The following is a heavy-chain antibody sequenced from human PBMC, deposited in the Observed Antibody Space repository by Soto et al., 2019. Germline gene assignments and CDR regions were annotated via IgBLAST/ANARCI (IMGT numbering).Heavy chain of an antibody. CDR2: ITSSGGST. Sequence: GSLRLSCAASGFTFRNYYMTWMRQTPGKGLEWISTITSSGGSTYYAASVKGRVTISRDNANNSLYLQMTGLRAEDTALYYCARRGSVDLSYPANYFDYWGRGTLVTVSS. CDR1: GFTFRNYY. D-gene: IGHD2-21*01. J-gene: IGHJ4*02. V-gene: IGHV3-11*01. CDR3: ARRGSVDLSYPANYFDY.